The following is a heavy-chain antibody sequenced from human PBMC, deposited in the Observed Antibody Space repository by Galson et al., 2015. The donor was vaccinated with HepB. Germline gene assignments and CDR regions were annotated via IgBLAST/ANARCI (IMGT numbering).Heavy chain of an antibody. CDR1: GDSVSSNSAA. V-gene: IGHV6-1*01. D-gene: IGHD2-2*02. CDR3: ARRNGYCSSTSCYKDYYYGMDV. CDR2: TYYRSKWYN. Sequence: CAISGDSVSSNSAAWNWIRQSPSRGLEWLGRTYYRSKWYNDYAVSVKSRITINPDTSKSQFSLQLNSVTPEDTAVYYCARRNGYCSSTSCYKDYYYGMDVWGQGTTVTVSS. J-gene: IGHJ6*02.